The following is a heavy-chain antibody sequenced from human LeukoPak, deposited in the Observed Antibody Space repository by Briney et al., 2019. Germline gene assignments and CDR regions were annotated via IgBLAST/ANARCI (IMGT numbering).Heavy chain of an antibody. Sequence: SVKVSCKASGGTFSSYAISWVRQAPGQGLEWMGRIIPIFGIANYAQKFQGRVTITADKSTSTAYMELSSLGSEDTAVYYCASHLQAYYYDSSGSLAYWGQGTLVTVSS. V-gene: IGHV1-69*04. CDR3: ASHLQAYYYDSSGSLAY. D-gene: IGHD3-22*01. J-gene: IGHJ4*02. CDR2: IIPIFGIA. CDR1: GGTFSSYA.